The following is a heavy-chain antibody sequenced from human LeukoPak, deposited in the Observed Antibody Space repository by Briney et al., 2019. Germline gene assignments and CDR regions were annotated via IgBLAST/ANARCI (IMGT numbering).Heavy chain of an antibody. Sequence: GGSLRLSCAASGFTFSNYAMNWVRQAPGKGLEWVSSIRRSGDNTYYADSVKGRFTISRDNSKNTLYLQMNDLRAEDTAVYYCTSDYGLYYYYMALWGKGTTVTVS. J-gene: IGHJ6*03. D-gene: IGHD4/OR15-4a*01. CDR3: TSDYGLYYYYMAL. V-gene: IGHV3-23*01. CDR2: IRRSGDNT. CDR1: GFTFSNYA.